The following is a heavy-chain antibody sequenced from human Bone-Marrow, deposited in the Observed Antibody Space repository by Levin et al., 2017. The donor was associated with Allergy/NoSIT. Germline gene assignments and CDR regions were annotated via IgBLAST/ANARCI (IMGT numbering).Heavy chain of an antibody. D-gene: IGHD6-13*01. CDR3: ARGQKGIAAAGTEGWFDP. CDR2: INHSGST. J-gene: IGHJ5*02. Sequence: SETLSLTCAVYGGSFSGYYWSWIRQPPGKGLEWIGEINHSGSTNYNPSLKSRVTISVDTSKNQFSLKLSSVTAADTAVYYCARGQKGIAAAGTEGWFDPWGQGTLVTVSS. V-gene: IGHV4-34*01. CDR1: GGSFSGYY.